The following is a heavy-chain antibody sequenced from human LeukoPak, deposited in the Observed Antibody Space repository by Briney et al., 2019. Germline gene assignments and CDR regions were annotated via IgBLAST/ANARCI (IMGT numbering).Heavy chain of an antibody. CDR2: TNPKSGDT. CDR3: ARGLGWDSGTYLGA. Sequence: ASVKVSCKSSGYTFSDYYMHWVRQAPGQGLEWLGWTNPKSGDTNYAQKFQGRVSMTRDTSISTAYMDLSALRSDDTALYYCARGLGWDSGTYLGAWGQGTLVTVSS. V-gene: IGHV1-2*02. J-gene: IGHJ5*02. D-gene: IGHD1-26*01. CDR1: GYTFSDYY.